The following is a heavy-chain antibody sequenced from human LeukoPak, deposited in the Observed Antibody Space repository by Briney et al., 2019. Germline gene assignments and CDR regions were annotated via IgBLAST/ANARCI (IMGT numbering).Heavy chain of an antibody. CDR2: ISWNSGSI. J-gene: IGHJ4*02. D-gene: IGHD2-2*01. Sequence: GRSLRLSCASSGFTFDDYAMHWVRQAPGKGLEWVSGISWNSGSIGYADSVKGRFTISRDNAKNSLYLQMNSLRAEDTALYYCATQVVPAAGTDYWGQGALVTVSS. CDR3: ATQVVPAAGTDY. CDR1: GFTFDDYA. V-gene: IGHV3-9*01.